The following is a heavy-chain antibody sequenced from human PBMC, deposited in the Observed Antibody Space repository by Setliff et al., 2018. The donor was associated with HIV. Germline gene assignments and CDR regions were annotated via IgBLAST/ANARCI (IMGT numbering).Heavy chain of an antibody. J-gene: IGHJ3*02. CDR1: GYSFTSYT. CDR2: INAGNGNT. Sequence: ASVKVSCKASGYSFTSYTIHWVRQAPGQRLEWMGWINAGNGNTKYSQKFRGRVTFTRDTSASTAYMELSSLGFEDTAVYYCARLSSAAMWGGGAFDIWGQGTMVTVSS. CDR3: ARLSSAAMWGGGAFDI. D-gene: IGHD2-2*01. V-gene: IGHV1-3*01.